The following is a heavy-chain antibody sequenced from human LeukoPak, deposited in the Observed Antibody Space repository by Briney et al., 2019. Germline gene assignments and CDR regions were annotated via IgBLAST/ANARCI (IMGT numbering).Heavy chain of an antibody. CDR1: GFTFSDYR. V-gene: IGHV3-7*01. D-gene: IGHD6-25*01. CDR3: ARLSGFTKTSHFDY. J-gene: IGHJ4*02. CDR2: IEKDGSDK. Sequence: GGSLRLSRAASGFTFSDYRMTWVRQAPGKGLQWVATIEKDGSDKYYVDSVTGRFTISRDNAKTSLSLQMNSLGAEDTALYYCARLSGFTKTSHFDYWGQGTLVTVSS.